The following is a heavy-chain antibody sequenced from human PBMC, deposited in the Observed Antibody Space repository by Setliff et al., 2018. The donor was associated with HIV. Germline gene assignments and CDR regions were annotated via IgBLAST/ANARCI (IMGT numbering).Heavy chain of an antibody. Sequence: SETLSLTCSVSGGSINRGTYYWTWIRQSAGKGLEWIGHIYITGDTDYNPSLKSRVTISVDTSKNQFSLTLSSVTAADTAVYYCARQGYYYDNSGYFTIWGQGTLVTVSS. CDR1: GGSINRGTYY. D-gene: IGHD3-22*01. CDR2: IYITGDT. CDR3: ARQGYYYDNSGYFTI. J-gene: IGHJ4*02. V-gene: IGHV4-61*09.